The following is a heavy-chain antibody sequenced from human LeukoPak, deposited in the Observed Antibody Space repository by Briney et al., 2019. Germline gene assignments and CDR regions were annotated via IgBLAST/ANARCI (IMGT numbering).Heavy chain of an antibody. CDR1: GGTFSSYA. CDR3: ARTRYCSSTSCYPGYYYYMDV. D-gene: IGHD2-2*01. V-gene: IGHV1-18*01. CDR2: ISAYNGNT. J-gene: IGHJ6*03. Sequence: ASVKVSCKASGGTFSSYAISWVRQAPGQGLEWMGWISAYNGNTNYAQKLQGRVTMTTDTSTSTAYMELRSLRSDDTAVYYCARTRYCSSTSCYPGYYYYMDVWGKGTTVTVSS.